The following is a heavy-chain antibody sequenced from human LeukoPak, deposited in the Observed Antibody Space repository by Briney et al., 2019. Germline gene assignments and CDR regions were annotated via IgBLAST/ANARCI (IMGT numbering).Heavy chain of an antibody. Sequence: PGGSLRLSCAASGFTFSSYAMSWVRQAPGKGLELVSAISGSGGSTYYADSVKGRFTISRDNSKNTLYLQMNSLRAEDTAVYYCAKDLITMVRGGSFDYWGQGTLVTVSS. V-gene: IGHV3-23*01. J-gene: IGHJ4*02. CDR3: AKDLITMVRGGSFDY. CDR1: GFTFSSYA. D-gene: IGHD3-10*01. CDR2: ISGSGGST.